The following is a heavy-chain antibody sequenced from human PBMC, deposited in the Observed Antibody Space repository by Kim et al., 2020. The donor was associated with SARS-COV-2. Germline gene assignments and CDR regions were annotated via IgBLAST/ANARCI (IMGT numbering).Heavy chain of an antibody. CDR1: GFTFGSYA. D-gene: IGHD3-10*01. CDR2: ITRSGGTT. J-gene: IGHJ4*02. Sequence: GGSLRLSCAASGFTFGSYAMSWVRQAPGKGLEWVSAITRSGGTTYYSDPVKGRFTISRDNSRNTLYLQMNSLRAEDTAVYYCAKRINFVESPGFDYWGQGTLVTVSS. CDR3: AKRINFVESPGFDY. V-gene: IGHV3-23*01.